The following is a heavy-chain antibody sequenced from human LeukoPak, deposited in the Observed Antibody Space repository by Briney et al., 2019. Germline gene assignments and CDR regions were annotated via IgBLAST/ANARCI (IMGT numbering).Heavy chain of an antibody. CDR2: ISSSGSTI. CDR1: GFTFSSYE. J-gene: IGHJ5*02. Sequence: GSLRLSCAASGFTFSSYEMNWVRQAPGEGLEWVSYISSSGSTIYYADSVKGRFTISRDNAKNSLYLQMNSLRAEDTAVYYCARGGNDYGDYAWFDPWGQGTLVTVSS. CDR3: ARGGNDYGDYAWFDP. V-gene: IGHV3-48*03. D-gene: IGHD4-17*01.